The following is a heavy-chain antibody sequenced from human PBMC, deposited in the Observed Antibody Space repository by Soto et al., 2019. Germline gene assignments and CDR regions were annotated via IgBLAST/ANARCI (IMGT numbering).Heavy chain of an antibody. CDR1: GGSISSSSYY. D-gene: IGHD5-18*01. Sequence: SETLSLTCTVSGGSISSSSYYRGWIRQPPGKGLEWIGSIYYSGSTYYNPSLKSRVTISVDTSKNQFSLKLSSVTAADTAVYYCARSWIQLWLVWFDPWGQGTLVTVSS. V-gene: IGHV4-39*01. J-gene: IGHJ5*02. CDR2: IYYSGST. CDR3: ARSWIQLWLVWFDP.